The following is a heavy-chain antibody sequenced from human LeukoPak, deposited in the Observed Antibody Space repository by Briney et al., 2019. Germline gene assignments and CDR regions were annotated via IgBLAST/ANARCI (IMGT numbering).Heavy chain of an antibody. CDR1: GYTFTGYY. CDR3: AVPGPYTEYFQH. V-gene: IGHV1-2*02. Sequence: GASVKVSCKASGYTFTGYYMHWVRQAPGQGLEWMGWINPNSGGTNYAQKFQGRVTMTRDTSISTACMELTRLRSDDTAVYYCAVPGPYTEYFQHWGQGTLVTVSS. J-gene: IGHJ1*01. D-gene: IGHD3-10*01. CDR2: INPNSGGT.